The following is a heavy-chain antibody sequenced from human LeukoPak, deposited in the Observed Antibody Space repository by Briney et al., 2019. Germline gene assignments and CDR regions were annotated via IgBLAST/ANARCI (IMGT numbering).Heavy chain of an antibody. Sequence: GGSLRLSCAASGFSFSIYSLTWVRQAPGKGLEWIAYINEGSSVIYYAVSVEGRFTVSRDNAKNSLYLQMNSLRGDDTAVYYCGRGFGTSWFYSWGQGTLVTVSS. CDR3: GRGFGTSWFYS. D-gene: IGHD2-2*01. J-gene: IGHJ5*01. V-gene: IGHV3-48*04. CDR2: INEGSSVI. CDR1: GFSFSIYS.